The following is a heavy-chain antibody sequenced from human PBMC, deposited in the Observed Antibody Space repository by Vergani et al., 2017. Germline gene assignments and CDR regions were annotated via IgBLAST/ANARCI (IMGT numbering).Heavy chain of an antibody. Sequence: QVQLQESGPGLVKSSETLSLTCTVSGGSISSYYWSWIRQPPGKGLEWFGYIYDSGSTNYNPSLKSRVTISVDTSKNQFSLKLGSVTAADTAVYYWARGRGGSYRPGAFDIWGQGTMVTVSS. CDR3: ARGRGGSYRPGAFDI. J-gene: IGHJ3*02. V-gene: IGHV4-59*01. CDR1: GGSISSYY. CDR2: IYDSGST. D-gene: IGHD1-26*01.